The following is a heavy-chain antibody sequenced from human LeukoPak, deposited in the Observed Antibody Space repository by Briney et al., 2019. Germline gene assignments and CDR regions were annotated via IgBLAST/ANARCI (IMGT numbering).Heavy chain of an antibody. Sequence: AETLTLTCTVSGGSFSSYYWSWNPQPPGKRLEWVGYIYYSGSTNYNPSLKSRVSMSEDTSKNQFSLNLNSGTAADAAVYYCARTEYFFDHWGQGTLVTVSS. V-gene: IGHV4-59*01. CDR3: ARTEYFFDH. CDR1: GGSFSSYY. D-gene: IGHD3-10*01. J-gene: IGHJ4*02. CDR2: IYYSGST.